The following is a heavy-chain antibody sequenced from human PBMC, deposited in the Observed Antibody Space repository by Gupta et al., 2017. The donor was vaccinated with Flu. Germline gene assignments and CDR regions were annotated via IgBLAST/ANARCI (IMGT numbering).Heavy chain of an antibody. CDR2: ISGNIVDT. V-gene: IGHV1-18*01. J-gene: IGHJ4*02. D-gene: IGHD3-3*02. CDR3: AREFRSIFDF. CDR1: GFTFSTYG. Sequence: QVRLVQSQAEVKRPGASVRVSCEASGFTFSTYGVSWVRQAPGQGLEWMGWISGNIVDTNYAQKFQGRVTVTTDTSTNTAFMELRNLRSDDTAIYYCAREFRSIFDFWGPGTLVTVSS.